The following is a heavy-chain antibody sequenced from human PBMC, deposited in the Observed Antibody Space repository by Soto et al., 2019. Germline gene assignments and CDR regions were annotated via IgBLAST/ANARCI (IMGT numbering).Heavy chain of an antibody. J-gene: IGHJ3*02. Sequence: QVQLVQSGAEVKKPGSSVKVSCKAPRGTFGNYVINWVRQAPGQGLEWMGGIVPLYGTVNIAQRFQGTVTIAADESSDTAYLDLPSLTSDDTAFYYCAGFKYYDARGYPQGAFDIWGQGTMVTVSS. CDR2: IVPLYGTV. D-gene: IGHD3-16*01. V-gene: IGHV1-69*01. CDR3: AGFKYYDARGYPQGAFDI. CDR1: RGTFGNYV.